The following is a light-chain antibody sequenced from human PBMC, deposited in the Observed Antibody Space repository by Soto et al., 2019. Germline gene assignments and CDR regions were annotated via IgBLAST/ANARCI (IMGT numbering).Light chain of an antibody. Sequence: DIQVTQSPSSVSASVGDRVTITCRTSQGIVNWLAWYQQKPGKATKLLIYAASNSQSGVPSRFSGSGSGTDFTLTISSLQPEDFATYYWQQTSSFPLTFGGGTKVEIK. J-gene: IGKJ4*01. CDR1: QGIVNW. V-gene: IGKV1-12*01. CDR3: QQTSSFPLT. CDR2: AAS.